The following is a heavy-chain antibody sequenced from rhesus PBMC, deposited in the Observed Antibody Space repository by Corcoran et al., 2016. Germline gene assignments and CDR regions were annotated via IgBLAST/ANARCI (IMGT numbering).Heavy chain of an antibody. CDR1: GGSISSSNW. D-gene: IGHD6-13*01. CDR3: ARASLSWFPYDY. Sequence: QVQLQESGPGLVKPSETLSLTCAVSGGSISSSNWWSWIRHPPGKGLEWIGYISGSSGSTYYNPSLKSRVTISTDPSKTQFSLKLSSVTAADTAVYYCARASLSWFPYDYWGQGVLVTVSS. V-gene: IGHV4-65*01. J-gene: IGHJ4*01. CDR2: ISGSSGST.